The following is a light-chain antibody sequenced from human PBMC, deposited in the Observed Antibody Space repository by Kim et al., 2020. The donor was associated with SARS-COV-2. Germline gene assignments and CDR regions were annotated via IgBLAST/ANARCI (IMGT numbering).Light chain of an antibody. CDR1: SLRSYC. CDR3: NSRDSSGNHLV. CDR2: GKT. Sequence: ALGQTVRITCQGDSLRSYCASWYHQKPGQAPVLVIYGKTNRPSGIPARFSGSSSGNTASLTITGAQAEDEADYYCNSRDSSGNHLVFGGGTQLTVL. J-gene: IGLJ2*01. V-gene: IGLV3-19*01.